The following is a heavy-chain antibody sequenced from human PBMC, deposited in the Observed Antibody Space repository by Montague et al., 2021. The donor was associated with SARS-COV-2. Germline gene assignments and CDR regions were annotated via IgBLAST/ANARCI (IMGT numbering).Heavy chain of an antibody. CDR3: ARLSQKMPEAAFDI. CDR2: IYNSGST. D-gene: IGHD2-2*01. Sequence: SETLSLTCTVSGGSISSYYWSWIRQPPGEGLEWIGHIYNSGSTNYNPSLKSQVTISVDTSKNQFSLKLSSVSAADTAVYYCARLSQKMPEAAFDIWGQGTMVTVSS. J-gene: IGHJ3*02. CDR1: GGSISSYY. V-gene: IGHV4-59*08.